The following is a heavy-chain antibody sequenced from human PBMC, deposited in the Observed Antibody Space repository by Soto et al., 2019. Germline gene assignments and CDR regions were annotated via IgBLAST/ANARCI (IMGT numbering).Heavy chain of an antibody. V-gene: IGHV4-39*01. CDR1: GGSISSSSYY. CDR3: ASYDYIWGSYRSYNWFDP. D-gene: IGHD3-16*02. J-gene: IGHJ5*02. Sequence: PSETLSLTCTVSGGSISSSSYYWGWIRQPPGKGLEWIGSIYYSGSTYYNPSLKSRVTISVDTSKNQFSLKLSSVTAADTAVYYCASYDYIWGSYRSYNWFDPWGQGTLVTVSS. CDR2: IYYSGST.